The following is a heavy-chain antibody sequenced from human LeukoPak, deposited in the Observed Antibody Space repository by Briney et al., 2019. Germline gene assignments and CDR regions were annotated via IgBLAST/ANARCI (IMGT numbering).Heavy chain of an antibody. CDR3: ARHVGGYCSSTSCYGVDY. D-gene: IGHD2-2*01. J-gene: IGHJ4*02. V-gene: IGHV4-38-2*02. Sequence: PSETLSLTCTVSGYSISSGYYWGWIRQPPGKGLEWIGSIYHSGSTYYNPSLKSRVTISVDTSKNQFSLKLSSVTAADTAVYYCARHVGGYCSSTSCYGVDYWGQGTLVTVSS. CDR2: IYHSGST. CDR1: GYSISSGYY.